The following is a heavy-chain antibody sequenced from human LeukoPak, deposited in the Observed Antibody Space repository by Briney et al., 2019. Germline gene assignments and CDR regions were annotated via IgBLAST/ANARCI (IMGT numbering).Heavy chain of an antibody. CDR3: ARDIRGYRWGSGLWYFDL. J-gene: IGHJ2*01. V-gene: IGHV4-4*02. CDR2: IYHSGST. Sequence: SETLSLTCAVSGGSISSSNWWSWVRQPPGKGLEWIGEIYHSGSTNYNPSLKSRVTISVDKSKNQFSLKLSSVTAADTAVYYCARDIRGYRWGSGLWYFDLWGRGTLVTVSS. CDR1: GGSISSSNW. D-gene: IGHD5-18*01.